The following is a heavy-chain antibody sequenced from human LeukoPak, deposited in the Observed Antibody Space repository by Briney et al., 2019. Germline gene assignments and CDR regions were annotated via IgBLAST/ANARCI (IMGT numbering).Heavy chain of an antibody. CDR2: INPNSGGT. CDR1: GYTFTGYY. Sequence: GASVKVSCKASGYTFTGYYMHWVRQAPGQGLEWMGWINPNSGGTNYSQKFQGRVTMTRDTSISTAYMELSRLRSDDTAVYYCARDNEVVVSFDYWGQGTLVTASS. J-gene: IGHJ4*02. CDR3: ARDNEVVVSFDY. D-gene: IGHD2-2*01. V-gene: IGHV1-2*02.